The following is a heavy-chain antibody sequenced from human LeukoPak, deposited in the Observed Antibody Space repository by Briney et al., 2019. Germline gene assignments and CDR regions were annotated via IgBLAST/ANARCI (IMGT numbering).Heavy chain of an antibody. D-gene: IGHD3-3*01. V-gene: IGHV4-34*01. CDR1: GGSFSGYY. Sequence: SETLSLTCAVYGGSFSGYYWSWIRQPPGKGLEWIGEINHSGSTNYNPSLKSRVTISVDTSKNQSSLKLSSVTAADTAVYYCARCTEYYDFWSGYHKYYYYGMDVWGQGTTVTVSS. CDR3: ARCTEYYDFWSGYHKYYYYGMDV. CDR2: INHSGST. J-gene: IGHJ6*02.